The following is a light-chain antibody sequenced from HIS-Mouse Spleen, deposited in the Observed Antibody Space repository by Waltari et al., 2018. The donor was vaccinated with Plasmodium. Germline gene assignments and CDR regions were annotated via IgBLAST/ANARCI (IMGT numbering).Light chain of an antibody. Sequence: QSVLTQPPSASGTPGQRVTISCSGTSSNLGSTYVYWYQQPPGTAPNLLIYRNNQRPSGVPDRFSGSKSGTSASLAISGLRSEDEADYYCAAWDDSLSGWVFGGGTKLTVL. V-gene: IGLV1-47*01. CDR3: AAWDDSLSGWV. CDR2: RNN. CDR1: SSNLGSTY. J-gene: IGLJ3*02.